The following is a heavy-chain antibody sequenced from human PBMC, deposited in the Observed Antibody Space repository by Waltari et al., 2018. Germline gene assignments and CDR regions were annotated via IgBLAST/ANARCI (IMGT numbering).Heavy chain of an antibody. D-gene: IGHD3-3*01. CDR3: AKHGGFWNHAGFNFQGLDV. CDR2: IYTNNSV. Sequence: QVQLRESGPGLVKPSETLSLTCSVSGASLGSNVAYWSWIRQPAGKGLEWIWRIYTNNSVISNRSLTGRVSMSVDTSKNQVSLSLRSVTAADTAVYFCAKHGGFWNHAGFNFQGLDVWGHGTAVSVSS. V-gene: IGHV4-61*02. J-gene: IGHJ6*02. CDR1: GASLGSNVAY.